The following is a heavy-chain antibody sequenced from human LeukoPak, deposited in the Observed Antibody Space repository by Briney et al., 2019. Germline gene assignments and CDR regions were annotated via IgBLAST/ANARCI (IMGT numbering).Heavy chain of an antibody. V-gene: IGHV1-18*01. D-gene: IGHD3-22*01. CDR2: ISAYNGNT. CDR3: ARQRHAYYDDSSGYYDFDY. CDR1: GYTFTSYG. J-gene: IGHJ4*02. Sequence: ASVKVSCKASGYTFTSYGISWVRQAPGQGLEWMGWISAYNGNTNYAQKLQGRVTMTTDTSTSTAYMELRSLRSDDTAVYYCARQRHAYYDDSSGYYDFDYWGQGTMVTVSS.